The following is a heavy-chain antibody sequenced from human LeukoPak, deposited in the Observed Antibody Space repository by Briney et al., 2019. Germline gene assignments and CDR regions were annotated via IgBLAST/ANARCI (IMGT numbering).Heavy chain of an antibody. CDR3: ARYRLGWFDP. CDR2: INSRGST. Sequence: SETLSLTCAASGGSISSSDYFWSWVRQPAGKGLEWIGRINSRGSTNYNPSLKSRVTLSVDTSKNQFSLKLTSVTVADTAVYYCARYRLGWFDPWGQGTLVTVSS. V-gene: IGHV4-61*02. J-gene: IGHJ5*02. D-gene: IGHD6-25*01. CDR1: GGSISSSDYF.